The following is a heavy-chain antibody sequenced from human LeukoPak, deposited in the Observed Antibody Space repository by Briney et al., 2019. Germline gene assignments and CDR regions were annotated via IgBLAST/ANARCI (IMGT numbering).Heavy chain of an antibody. V-gene: IGHV1-69*13. CDR3: AREYSYGYEVSAFDI. J-gene: IGHJ3*02. D-gene: IGHD5-18*01. Sequence: ASVKVSCKASGGTFSSYAISWVRQAPGQGLEWMGGIIPIFGTANYAQKFQGRVTITADESTSTAYMELSSLRSEDTAVYYCAREYSYGYEVSAFDIWGQGTMVTVSS. CDR2: IIPIFGTA. CDR1: GGTFSSYA.